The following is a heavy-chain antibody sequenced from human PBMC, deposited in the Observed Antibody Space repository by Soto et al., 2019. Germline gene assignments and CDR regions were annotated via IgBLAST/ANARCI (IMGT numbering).Heavy chain of an antibody. D-gene: IGHD2-15*01. CDR3: ARVSLGVVVGAARNWFDP. J-gene: IGHJ5*02. V-gene: IGHV4-4*02. CDR2: IYHSGST. Sequence: SETLSLTCAVSGGSISSSNWWSWVRQPPGKGLEWIGEIYHSGSTNYNPSLKSRVTISVDKSKNQFSLKLSSVIAADTAVYYFARVSLGVVVGAARNWFDPWGQGTLVTVSS. CDR1: GGSISSSNW.